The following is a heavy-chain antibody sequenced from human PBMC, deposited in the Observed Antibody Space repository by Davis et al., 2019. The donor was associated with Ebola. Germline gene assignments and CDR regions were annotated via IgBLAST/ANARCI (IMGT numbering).Heavy chain of an antibody. Sequence: AASVKVSCKASGYTFTSYGITWVRQAPGQGLEWMGWINPHNGNTNYAQNVQGRVTMTTDTSTSTAYMEVGSLRSDDTAVYYCARAQFPTTSDHWGQGTVVTVSS. D-gene: IGHD1-1*01. CDR1: GYTFTSYG. J-gene: IGHJ4*02. CDR2: INPHNGNT. V-gene: IGHV1-18*04. CDR3: ARAQFPTTSDH.